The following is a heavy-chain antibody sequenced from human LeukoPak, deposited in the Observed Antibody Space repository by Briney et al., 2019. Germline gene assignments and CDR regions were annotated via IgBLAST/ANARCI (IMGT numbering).Heavy chain of an antibody. V-gene: IGHV3-33*01. CDR3: ARDKTEVTPSAVDY. Sequence: GGSLRLSCAASGFTFSSHGMHWVRQAPGKGLEWVAVIWYDGSNKYYADSVKGRFTISRDNSKNTLYLQMNSLRAEDTAVDYCARDKTEVTPSAVDYWGQGTPVTVSS. CDR1: GFTFSSHG. J-gene: IGHJ4*02. D-gene: IGHD2-21*02. CDR2: IWYDGSNK.